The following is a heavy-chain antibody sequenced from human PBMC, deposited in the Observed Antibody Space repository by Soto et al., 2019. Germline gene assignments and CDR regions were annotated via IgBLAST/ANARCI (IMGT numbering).Heavy chain of an antibody. V-gene: IGHV4-38-2*02. J-gene: IGHJ4*02. CDR1: GSSITNSFY. D-gene: IGHD2-15*01. CDR3: ARDPANLALAVAYFDS. CDR2: ISHTGRT. Sequence: SETLSLTCRVSGSSITNSFYWGWIRQSPEKGLEWIGSISHTGRTSYNPSLKSRVSISVDTSKNQFSLTLTSVTAADTAVYYCARDPANLALAVAYFDSWGQGTLVTSPQ.